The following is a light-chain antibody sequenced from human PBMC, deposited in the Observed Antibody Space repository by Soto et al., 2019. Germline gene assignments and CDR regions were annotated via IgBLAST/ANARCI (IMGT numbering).Light chain of an antibody. V-gene: IGKV1-5*01. CDR3: QQYDSFSKT. J-gene: IGKJ1*01. Sequence: DIQMTQSPSTLSASVGDRVTITCRASQSIRSWLAWYQQKPGKAPQLLIYDASNLESGVPSRFSGSGSGTEFHLTISSLQPDDFATYYCQQYDSFSKTFGRGTKVEVK. CDR2: DAS. CDR1: QSIRSW.